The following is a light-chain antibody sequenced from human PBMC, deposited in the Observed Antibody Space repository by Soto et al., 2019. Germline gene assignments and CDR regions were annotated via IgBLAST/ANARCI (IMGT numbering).Light chain of an antibody. J-gene: IGLJ2*01. CDR1: SSDVGAFNF. CDR3: SSYTGSNNVI. Sequence: QSALTQPPSASGSPGQSVTISCTGTSSDVGAFNFVSWYQQHPDKAPQVVIYKVSERPSGVPDRFSGSKSDNTASLTVSGLQAEDEADYYCSSYTGSNNVIFGGGTKLTVL. V-gene: IGLV2-8*01. CDR2: KVS.